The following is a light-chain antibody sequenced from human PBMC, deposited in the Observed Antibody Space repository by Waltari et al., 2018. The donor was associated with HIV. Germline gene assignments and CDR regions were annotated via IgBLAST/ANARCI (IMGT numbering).Light chain of an antibody. Sequence: QSALTQPASVSGSPGQSINISCTGTTSDIGGYNYVSWYQQHPGKAPKLIIYEVNNRPSGVSDRFSGSKAGKTASLTIAGIQAEDEADYYCTSYTTSSTRVFGGGTKLTVL. CDR2: EVN. V-gene: IGLV2-14*01. CDR1: TSDIGGYNY. J-gene: IGLJ3*02. CDR3: TSYTTSSTRV.